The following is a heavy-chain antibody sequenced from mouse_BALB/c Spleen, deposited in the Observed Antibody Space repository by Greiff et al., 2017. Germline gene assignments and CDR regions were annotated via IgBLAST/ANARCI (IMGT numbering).Heavy chain of an antibody. CDR2: INPSNGRT. CDR3: ARGYGYDGEAVY. CDR1: GYTFTSYW. V-gene: IGHV1S81*02. D-gene: IGHD2-2*01. J-gene: IGHJ2*01. Sequence: VQLQQPGAELVKPGASVKLSCKASGYTFTSYWMHWVKQRPGQGLEWIGEINPSNGRTNYNEKFKSKATLTVDKSSSTAYMQLSSLTSEDSAVYYCARGYGYDGEAVYWGQGTTLTVSS.